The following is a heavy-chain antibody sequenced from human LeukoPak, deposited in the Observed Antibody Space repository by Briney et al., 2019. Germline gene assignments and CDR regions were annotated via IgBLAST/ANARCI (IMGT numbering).Heavy chain of an antibody. CDR1: GGCISSSSSY. J-gene: IGHJ4*02. CDR2: IYYSGST. CDR3: ARRGQWLHHPFDY. D-gene: IGHD6-19*01. Sequence: SETLSLTCTVSGGCISSSSSYWGWIRQPPGKGLEWIGSIYYSGSTYYNPSLKSRVTISVDTSKNQFSLKLSSVTAADTAVYYCARRGQWLHHPFDYWGQGTLVTVSS. V-gene: IGHV4-39*01.